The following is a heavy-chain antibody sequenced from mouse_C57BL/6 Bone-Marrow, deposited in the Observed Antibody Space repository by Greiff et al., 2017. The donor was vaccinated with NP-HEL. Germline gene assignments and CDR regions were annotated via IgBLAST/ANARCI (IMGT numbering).Heavy chain of an antibody. Sequence: QVQLQQPGAELVKPGASVKMSCKASGYTLTSYWITWVKQRPGQGLEWIGDIYPGSGSTNYNEKFKSKATLTVDTSSSTAYMQLSSLTSEDSAVYYCARSYYCGSSYWYVDVWGTGTTVTVSS. J-gene: IGHJ1*03. CDR3: ARSYYCGSSYWYVDV. CDR2: IYPGSGST. D-gene: IGHD1-1*01. CDR1: GYTLTSYW. V-gene: IGHV1-55*01.